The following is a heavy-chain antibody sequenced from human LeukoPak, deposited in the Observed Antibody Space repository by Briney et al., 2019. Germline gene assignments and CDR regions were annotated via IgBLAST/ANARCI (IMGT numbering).Heavy chain of an antibody. Sequence: SQTLSLTCTVSGGSISSGGYYWVWIRQPPGKGLERIGHIYDSGSPTYKSSLKSRVTISVDTSKSQFSLRLTSVTAADTAVYYCARDGYSSGWYDYWGQGTLVTVSS. V-gene: IGHV4-61*08. D-gene: IGHD6-19*01. J-gene: IGHJ4*02. CDR3: ARDGYSSGWYDY. CDR1: GGSISSGGYY. CDR2: IYDSGSP.